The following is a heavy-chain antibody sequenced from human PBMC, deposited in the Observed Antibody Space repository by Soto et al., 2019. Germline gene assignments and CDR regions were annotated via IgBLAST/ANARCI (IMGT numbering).Heavy chain of an antibody. V-gene: IGHV4-59*01. CDR2: IYDDGSA. Sequence: SETLSLTCTVSGGSISSSYWSWIRQPPGKALEGLAYIYDDGSANYNPSLKSRATISLDMSKNQFSLKLTSVTAAETAVYYCAREKHCSGGSFRKNWFDTWGQGPMVTVPS. J-gene: IGHJ5*02. CDR1: GGSISSSY. CDR3: AREKHCSGGSFRKNWFDT. D-gene: IGHD2-15*01.